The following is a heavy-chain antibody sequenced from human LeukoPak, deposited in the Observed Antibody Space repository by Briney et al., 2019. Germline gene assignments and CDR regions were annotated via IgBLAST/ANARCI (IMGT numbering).Heavy chain of an antibody. Sequence: PGGSLRLSCAASGLTFSNYAMNWVRQAPGKGLEWVSDITGSGAVTYYGDSMKGRVTTSRDNSKNTVYLHMTSLRAEDTAVYFCARDQHSTSLSYMDVWGDGTTVTVSS. V-gene: IGHV3-23*01. CDR2: ITGSGAVT. J-gene: IGHJ6*03. CDR1: GLTFSNYA. D-gene: IGHD6-6*01. CDR3: ARDQHSTSLSYMDV.